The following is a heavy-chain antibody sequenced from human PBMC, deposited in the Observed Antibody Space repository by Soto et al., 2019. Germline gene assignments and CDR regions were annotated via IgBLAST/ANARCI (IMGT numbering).Heavy chain of an antibody. J-gene: IGHJ3*02. CDR1: GFSLSTSGVG. CDR3: AHRLNYYDSSGYRDAFDS. V-gene: IGHV2-5*02. CDR2: IYWDDDK. Sequence: QITLKESGPTLVKPTQTLTLTCTFSGFSLSTSGVGVGWIRQPPGKALEWLALIYWDDDKRYSPSLKSRLTITKDTSKNQVVLTMTNMDPVDTATYYCAHRLNYYDSSGYRDAFDSWGQGTMVTVSS. D-gene: IGHD3-22*01.